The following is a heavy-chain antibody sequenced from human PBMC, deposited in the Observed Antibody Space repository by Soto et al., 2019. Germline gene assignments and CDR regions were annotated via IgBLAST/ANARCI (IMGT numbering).Heavy chain of an antibody. Sequence: GESLKISCKGSGYSFTSYWIGWVRQMPGKGLEWMGIIYPGDSDTRYSPSFQGQVTISADKSISTAYLQWSSLKASDTAMYYCARQGDGSNSGDFYYFDYWGQGTLVTVSS. CDR3: ARQGDGSNSGDFYYFDY. J-gene: IGHJ4*02. CDR1: GYSFTSYW. CDR2: IYPGDSDT. D-gene: IGHD3-3*01. V-gene: IGHV5-51*01.